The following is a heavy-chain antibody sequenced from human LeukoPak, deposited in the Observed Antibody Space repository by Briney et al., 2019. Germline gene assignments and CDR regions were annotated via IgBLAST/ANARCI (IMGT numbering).Heavy chain of an antibody. J-gene: IGHJ4*02. D-gene: IGHD4-23*01. CDR1: GYTFTGYY. CDR2: INPNSGGT. Sequence: ASVKVSCKASGYTFTGYYMHWVRQAPGQGLEWMGWINPNSGGTNYAQKFQGRVTMTRDTSISTAYMELSRLRSDDTAVYYCARVDYGGNSVDYWGQGTLVTVSP. CDR3: ARVDYGGNSVDY. V-gene: IGHV1-2*02.